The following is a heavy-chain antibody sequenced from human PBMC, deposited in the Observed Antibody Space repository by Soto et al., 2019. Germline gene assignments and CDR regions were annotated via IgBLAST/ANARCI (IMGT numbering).Heavy chain of an antibody. V-gene: IGHV4-30-4*01. CDR2: IYYSGST. Sequence: QVQLQESGPGLVKPSQTLSLTCTVSGGSISSGDYYWSWIRQPPGKGLEWIGYIYYSGSTYYNPSLQSRVTXSXDXXKNQFSLKLSSVTAADTAVYYCARVGGFGATTIDSWGQGTLVTVSS. D-gene: IGHD3-10*01. CDR3: ARVGGFGATTIDS. CDR1: GGSISSGDYY. J-gene: IGHJ4*02.